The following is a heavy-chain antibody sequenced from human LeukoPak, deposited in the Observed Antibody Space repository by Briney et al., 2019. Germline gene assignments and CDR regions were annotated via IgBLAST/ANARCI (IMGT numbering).Heavy chain of an antibody. V-gene: IGHV4-59*12. CDR3: ARRYSYGYPLYYFDY. J-gene: IGHJ4*02. CDR2: IYYSGSA. D-gene: IGHD5-18*01. Sequence: SETLSLTCTVSGGSISSYYWSWIRQPPGKGLGWIGYIYYSGSAYYNPSLKSRVTISVDTSKNQFSLKLSSVTAADTAVYYCARRYSYGYPLYYFDYWGQGTLVTVSS. CDR1: GGSISSYY.